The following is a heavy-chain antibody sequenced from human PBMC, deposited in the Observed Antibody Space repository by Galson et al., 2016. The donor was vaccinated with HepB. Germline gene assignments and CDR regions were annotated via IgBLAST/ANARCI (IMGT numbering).Heavy chain of an antibody. CDR1: GFTFDGYA. V-gene: IGHV3-9*01. CDR3: AKDSHDASGYLFDY. J-gene: IGHJ4*02. Sequence: SLRLSCAASGFTFDGYAMHWVRQIPGKGLEWVSGISWNSGTVGYADSVKGRFTISRDNAKNSLYLQMNSLRTEDTAFYYCAKDSHDASGYLFDYWGQGALVTVSS. CDR2: ISWNSGTV. D-gene: IGHD3-22*01.